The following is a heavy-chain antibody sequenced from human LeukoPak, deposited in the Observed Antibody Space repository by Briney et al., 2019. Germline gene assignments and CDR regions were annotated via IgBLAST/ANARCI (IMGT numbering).Heavy chain of an antibody. J-gene: IGHJ6*03. CDR1: GDSMSSNSW. Sequence: PSETLSLTCAVSGDSMSSNSWWMWVRQPPGKGLEWIGEIFHSGSNNYNPSLKNRVTMSVDKTRNQFSLKLSSVTAADTAVYYCARDYYDSSGYYLADHYYYYYMDVWGKGTTVTISS. V-gene: IGHV4-4*02. CDR3: ARDYYDSSGYYLADHYYYYYMDV. CDR2: IFHSGSN. D-gene: IGHD3-22*01.